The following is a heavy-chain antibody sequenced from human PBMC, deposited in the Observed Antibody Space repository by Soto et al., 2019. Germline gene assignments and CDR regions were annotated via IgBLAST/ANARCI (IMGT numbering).Heavy chain of an antibody. V-gene: IGHV3-53*01. Sequence: PGGSLRLSCAISGFSVSSNYLSWVRQAPGKGLEWVSVHYSGGSTYYADSVQGRFTISRDKSNNTLYLQMRRVRAEDTAVYFCARHRHPRGTVGATSPLDTWGQGT. D-gene: IGHD1-26*01. CDR1: GFSVSSNY. CDR2: HYSGGST. J-gene: IGHJ5*02. CDR3: ARHRHPRGTVGATSPLDT.